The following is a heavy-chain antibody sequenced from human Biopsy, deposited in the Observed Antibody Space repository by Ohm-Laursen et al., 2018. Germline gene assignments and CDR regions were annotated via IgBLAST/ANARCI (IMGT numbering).Heavy chain of an antibody. V-gene: IGHV1-18*01. J-gene: IGHJ5*02. CDR1: GYTFTNYG. D-gene: IGHD3-3*01. CDR2: INAYNGNT. Sequence: GASVKVSCKASGYTFTNYGISWVRQAPGQGLEWMGWINAYNGNTNYAQKLQGRVTMTTDKSTSTAYMELRSLRSDDTALYYCARDRTPYYDFWSGKSFDNWFDPWGQGTLVTVSS. CDR3: ARDRTPYYDFWSGKSFDNWFDP.